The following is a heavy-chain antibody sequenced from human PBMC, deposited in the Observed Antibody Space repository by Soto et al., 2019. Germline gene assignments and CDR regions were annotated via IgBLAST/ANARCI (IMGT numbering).Heavy chain of an antibody. CDR3: AKGRPARGFDD. J-gene: IGHJ4*02. CDR1: GFTFSNYA. Sequence: EVQLLDSGGGLVQPGGSLRLSCEASGFTFSNYAMNWVRQAPGKGLEWVLGISGGGDNTYYADSVKGRFTISRDNSKNTVFLQMNSLRGEATAVYYCAKGRPARGFDDWGQGTRVTVSS. V-gene: IGHV3-23*01. CDR2: ISGGGDNT.